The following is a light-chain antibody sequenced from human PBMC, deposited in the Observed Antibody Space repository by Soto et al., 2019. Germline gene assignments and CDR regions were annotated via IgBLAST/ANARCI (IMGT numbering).Light chain of an antibody. Sequence: DIQMTQSPSTLSASVGDRVTITCRASHSISTWLAWYQQKAGKAPKLLSYKASSLESGVPSRFSGSGFGTEFTLTISSLQPDDFATYYCQHYNSYPWTFGQGTKLDIK. CDR3: QHYNSYPWT. CDR1: HSISTW. V-gene: IGKV1-5*03. J-gene: IGKJ1*01. CDR2: KAS.